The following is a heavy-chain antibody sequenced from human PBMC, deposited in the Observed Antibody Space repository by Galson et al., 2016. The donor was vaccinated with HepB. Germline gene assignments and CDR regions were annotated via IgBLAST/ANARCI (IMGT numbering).Heavy chain of an antibody. CDR3: AKGKGRGGFDY. V-gene: IGHV4-30-2*01. J-gene: IGHJ4*02. CDR1: GGSISSGGYS. CDR2: IYHTGST. D-gene: IGHD3-10*01. Sequence: TLSLTCAVSGGSISSGGYSWSWIRQPPGKGLEWIGYIYHTGSTYYNPSLGSPVTISVDRSKNQFSLKPTSVTVAATAVCYCAKGKGRGGFDYWGQGTLVTVSS.